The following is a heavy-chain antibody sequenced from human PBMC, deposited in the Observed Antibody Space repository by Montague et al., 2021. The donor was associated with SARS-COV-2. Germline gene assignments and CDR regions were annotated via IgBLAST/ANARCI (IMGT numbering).Heavy chain of an antibody. V-gene: IGHV4-34*01. CDR3: ARGARQGYGFRLGSFDS. CDR1: GGSFSGYY. J-gene: IGHJ4*02. Sequence: SETLSLTCAVYGGSFSGYYWNWIRQPPGKGLEWTGEINHSGSTNYNPSLKSRVTMSVDTSKNQFSLKPSSVTAADTAVYYCARGARQGYGFRLGSFDSWGQGTLVTVSS. CDR2: INHSGST. D-gene: IGHD3-10*01.